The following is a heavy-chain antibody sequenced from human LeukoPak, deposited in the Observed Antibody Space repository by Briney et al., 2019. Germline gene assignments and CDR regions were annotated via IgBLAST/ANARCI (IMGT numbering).Heavy chain of an antibody. D-gene: IGHD6-19*01. J-gene: IGHJ1*01. CDR1: GYTFTSYG. CDR3: ARGVAPGYSSGWYRDDAEYFQH. Sequence: AAVKVSFRASGYTFTSYGMSWVRQAPGQGVEWMGWISAYNGNTNYAQKLQGRVTMTTDTSTSTAYMELRSLRSDDTAVYYCARGVAPGYSSGWYRDDAEYFQHWGQGTLVTVSS. V-gene: IGHV1-18*01. CDR2: ISAYNGNT.